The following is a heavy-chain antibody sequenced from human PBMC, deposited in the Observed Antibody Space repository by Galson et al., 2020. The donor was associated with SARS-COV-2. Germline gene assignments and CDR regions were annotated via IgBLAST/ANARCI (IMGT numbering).Heavy chain of an antibody. CDR3: ARDNRAAAGIYYFDY. CDR2: INPIGGST. D-gene: IGHD6-13*01. V-gene: IGHV1-46*03. J-gene: IGHJ4*02. Sequence: ASVKVSCKASGYTFTNNYMHWVRQAPGQGLEWMGIINPIGGSTSYAQKFQGRVTMTRDTSTSTVYMELSSLRSEDTAVYYCARDNRAAAGIYYFDYWGQGTLVTVSS. CDR1: GYTFTNNY.